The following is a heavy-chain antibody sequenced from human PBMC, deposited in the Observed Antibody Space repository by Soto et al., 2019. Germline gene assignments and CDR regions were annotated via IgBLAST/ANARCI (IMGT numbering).Heavy chain of an antibody. J-gene: IGHJ6*02. Sequence: QVQLVQSGAEVKKPGSSVKVSCKASGGTFSNYAISWVRQAPGQGLEWMGGIIPISGTANYAQKFQGRVTITAGESTSTAYMELNSLRSEDTAVYYCARSQGSSTSLEIYYYYYYGMDVWGQGTTVTVSS. D-gene: IGHD2-2*01. CDR2: IIPISGTA. CDR1: GGTFSNYA. V-gene: IGHV1-69*01. CDR3: ARSQGSSTSLEIYYYYYYGMDV.